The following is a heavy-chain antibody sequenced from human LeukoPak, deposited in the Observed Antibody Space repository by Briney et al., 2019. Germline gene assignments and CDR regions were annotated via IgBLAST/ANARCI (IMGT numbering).Heavy chain of an antibody. Sequence: GGSLRLSCAASGFTFSDHYMDWVRQAPGKGLEWVGRTRNKANSYTTEYAASVKGRFTISRDDSKNSLYLQMNSLRAEDTAVYYCARDGSSSWYGGFDYWGQGTLVTVSS. V-gene: IGHV3-72*01. CDR1: GFTFSDHY. CDR2: TRNKANSYTT. CDR3: ARDGSSSWYGGFDY. J-gene: IGHJ4*02. D-gene: IGHD6-13*01.